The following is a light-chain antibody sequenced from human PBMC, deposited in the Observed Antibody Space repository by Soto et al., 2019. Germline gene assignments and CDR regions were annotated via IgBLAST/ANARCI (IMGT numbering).Light chain of an antibody. CDR1: SGSSATNY. J-gene: IGLJ1*01. CDR3: CSYVGASTYV. Sequence: NFMLTQPHSVSESPGKTVTISCTRSSGSSATNYVQWYQQRPGSAPTTVIYEDKLRPSGVPDRFSGSIDSSSNSASLTISGLKTEDEADYYCCSYVGASTYVFGTGTKVTVL. CDR2: EDK. V-gene: IGLV6-57*04.